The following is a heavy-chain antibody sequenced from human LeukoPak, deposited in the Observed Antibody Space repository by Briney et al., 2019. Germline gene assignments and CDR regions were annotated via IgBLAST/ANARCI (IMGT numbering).Heavy chain of an antibody. Sequence: GASVRVSCKASGGTFSSYAISWVRQAPGQGLEWMGGIIPIFGTANYAQKFQGRVTITADESTSTAYMELSSLRSEDTAVYYCARGARRDGYNLVFYYFDYWGQGTLVTVSS. CDR1: GGTFSSYA. D-gene: IGHD5-24*01. V-gene: IGHV1-69*13. J-gene: IGHJ4*02. CDR2: IIPIFGTA. CDR3: ARGARRDGYNLVFYYFDY.